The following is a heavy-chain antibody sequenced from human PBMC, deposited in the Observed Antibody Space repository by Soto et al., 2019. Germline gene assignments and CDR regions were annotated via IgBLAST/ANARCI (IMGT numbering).Heavy chain of an antibody. V-gene: IGHV4-30-4*01. Sequence: ASETLSLTCTVSGGSISSGDYYWSWIRQPPGKGLEWIGYIYYSGSTYYNPSLKSRVTISVDTSKNQFSLKLSSVTAADTAVYYCAREEGNYYDSSGYGPRVYWGQGTLVTVSS. J-gene: IGHJ4*02. CDR3: AREEGNYYDSSGYGPRVY. D-gene: IGHD3-22*01. CDR1: GGSISSGDYY. CDR2: IYYSGST.